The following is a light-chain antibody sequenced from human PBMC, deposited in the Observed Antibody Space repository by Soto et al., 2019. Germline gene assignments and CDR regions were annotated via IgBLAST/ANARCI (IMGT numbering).Light chain of an antibody. Sequence: EFVLTQSPGTLSLSPGERATLSCRASQSVSTSYLAWYQQKPGQAPRLLIYGASSRATGIPDRFSGSGSGTDFTLTISRLEPADLAVYYCQQYGSSPTFGGGTKVDIK. J-gene: IGKJ4*01. CDR1: QSVSTSY. CDR3: QQYGSSPT. CDR2: GAS. V-gene: IGKV3-20*01.